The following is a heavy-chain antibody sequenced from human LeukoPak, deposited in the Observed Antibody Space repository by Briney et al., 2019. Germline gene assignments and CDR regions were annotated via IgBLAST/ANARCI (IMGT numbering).Heavy chain of an antibody. V-gene: IGHV1-2*02. CDR2: INPNSGGT. Sequence: ASVKVSCKASGYTFTGYYMHWFRQAPGQGLEWLGWINPNSGGTKYAQKFQGRVTMTRDTSISTAYMELSGLRSDDTAGSYCARDHGDYVQYNWCDPWGQRTLVTVSS. CDR3: ARDHGDYVQYNWCDP. J-gene: IGHJ5*02. CDR1: GYTFTGYY. D-gene: IGHD4-17*01.